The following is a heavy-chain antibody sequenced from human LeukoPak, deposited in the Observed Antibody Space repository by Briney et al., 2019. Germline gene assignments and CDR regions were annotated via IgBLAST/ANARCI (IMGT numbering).Heavy chain of an antibody. V-gene: IGHV3-23*01. CDR3: AKVPADYYYYYMDV. J-gene: IGHJ6*03. Sequence: PGGSLRLSCAASGFTFSSYAMSWVRQAPGKGLEWVSAISGSGGSTYYADSVKGRFTISRDNSKNTLYLQMNSLRAEDTAVYYCAKVPADYYYYYMDVWGKGTTVTVSS. CDR2: ISGSGGST. CDR1: GFTFSSYA.